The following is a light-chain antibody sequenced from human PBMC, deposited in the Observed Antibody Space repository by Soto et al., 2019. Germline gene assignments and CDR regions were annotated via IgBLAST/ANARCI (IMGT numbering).Light chain of an antibody. CDR1: QSLTNSF. J-gene: IGKJ5*01. CDR3: QQYGTSEII. Sequence: EFVLTQPPGTLSLSPVERATLSCMASQSLTNSFIAWYQQRPGQAPRLLIYDTSSRASGIPDRFSGSGSGTDFTLTISRLETEDFAVFYCQQYGTSEIIFGQGTRLEIK. CDR2: DTS. V-gene: IGKV3-20*01.